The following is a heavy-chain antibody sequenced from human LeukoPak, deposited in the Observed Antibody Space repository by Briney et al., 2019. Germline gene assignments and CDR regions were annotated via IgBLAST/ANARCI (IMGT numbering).Heavy chain of an antibody. Sequence: ASVKVSCKSSGYTFTGYYMHWVRQAPGQGLEWMGWINPNSGGTNYAQKFQGRVTMTSDTSISTAYMELSRLRSDDAAVYYCARALDYGDDHWGQGTLVTVSS. CDR1: GYTFTGYY. D-gene: IGHD4-17*01. CDR3: ARALDYGDDH. V-gene: IGHV1-2*02. CDR2: INPNSGGT. J-gene: IGHJ4*02.